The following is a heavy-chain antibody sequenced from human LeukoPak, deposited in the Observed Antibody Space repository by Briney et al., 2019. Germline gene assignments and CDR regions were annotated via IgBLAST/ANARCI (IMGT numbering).Heavy chain of an antibody. CDR3: SVGDYGSGSPLDY. CDR1: GGSISSYY. CDR2: IYYSGST. Sequence: SETLSLTCTVSGGSISSYYWSWIRQPPGKGLEWIGYIYYSGSTNYNPSLKSRVTISVDTSKNQFSLKLSSVTAADTAVYYCSVGDYGSGSPLDYWGQGTLVTVSS. D-gene: IGHD3-10*01. V-gene: IGHV4-59*08. J-gene: IGHJ4*02.